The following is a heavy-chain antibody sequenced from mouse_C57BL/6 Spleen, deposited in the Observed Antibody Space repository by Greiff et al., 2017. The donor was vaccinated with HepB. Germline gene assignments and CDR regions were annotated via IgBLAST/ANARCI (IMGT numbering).Heavy chain of an antibody. CDR1: GFTFSDYY. D-gene: IGHD2-4*01. CDR3: ARHGITRYFDV. V-gene: IGHV5-12*01. Sequence: EVQGVESGGGLVQPGGSLKLSCAASGFTFSDYYMYWVRQTPEKRLEWVAYISNGGGSTYYPDTVKGRFTISRDNAKNTLYLQMSRLKSEDTAMYYCARHGITRYFDVWGTGTTVTVSS. J-gene: IGHJ1*03. CDR2: ISNGGGST.